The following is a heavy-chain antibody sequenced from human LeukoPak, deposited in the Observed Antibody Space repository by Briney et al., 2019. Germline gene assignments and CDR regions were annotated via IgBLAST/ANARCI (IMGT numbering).Heavy chain of an antibody. CDR2: IYTSGST. V-gene: IGHV4-4*07. Sequence: PSETLSLTCTLAAGSISSYYWSSIRQPAGKGLEWIGRIYTSGSTNYNPSLKSRVTMSVHTPKNQFSLKLSSVSAADTAVYYCARGIDSSGYAFDYWGQGTLVTVSS. CDR1: AGSISSYY. CDR3: ARGIDSSGYAFDY. J-gene: IGHJ4*02. D-gene: IGHD3-22*01.